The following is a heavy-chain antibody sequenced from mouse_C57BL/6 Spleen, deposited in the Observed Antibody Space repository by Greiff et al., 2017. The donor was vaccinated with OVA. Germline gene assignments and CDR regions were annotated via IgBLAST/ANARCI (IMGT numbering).Heavy chain of an antibody. V-gene: IGHV5-4*01. J-gene: IGHJ4*01. CDR2: ISDGGSYT. CDR3: ARDRRNPLYAMDY. D-gene: IGHD6-1*01. Sequence: EVQLVESGGGLVKPGGSLKLSCAASGFTFSSYAMSWVRQTPDKRLEWVATISDGGSYTYYPDNVKGRFTISRDNAKNNLYLQMSHLKSEDTAMYYCARDRRNPLYAMDYWGQGTSVTVSS. CDR1: GFTFSSYA.